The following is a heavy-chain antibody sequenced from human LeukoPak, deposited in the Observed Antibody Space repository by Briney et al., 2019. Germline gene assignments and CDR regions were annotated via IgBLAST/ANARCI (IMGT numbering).Heavy chain of an antibody. CDR1: GGSISSGGYY. Sequence: SQTLSLTCTVSGGSISSGGYYWRWLRQHPGKGLEWIGYIYYSGSTYYNPSLKSRVTISVDTSKNQFSLKLSSVTAADTAVYYCARDTPITGTIDYWGQGTLVTVSS. D-gene: IGHD1-20*01. CDR2: IYYSGST. CDR3: ARDTPITGTIDY. J-gene: IGHJ4*02. V-gene: IGHV4-31*03.